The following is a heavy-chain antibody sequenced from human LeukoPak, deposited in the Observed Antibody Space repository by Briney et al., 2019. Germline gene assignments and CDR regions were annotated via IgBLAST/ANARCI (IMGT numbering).Heavy chain of an antibody. CDR3: ASNYDRTFDY. CDR2: ISYDGSNK. CDR1: GFTFSSYA. Sequence: PGGSLRLSCAASGFTFSSYAMHWVRQAPGKGLEWVAVISYDGSNKYYADSVKGRFTISRDNSKNTLYLQMNSLRAEDTAVYYCASNYDRTFDYWGQGTLVTVSS. D-gene: IGHD3-22*01. V-gene: IGHV3-30-3*01. J-gene: IGHJ4*02.